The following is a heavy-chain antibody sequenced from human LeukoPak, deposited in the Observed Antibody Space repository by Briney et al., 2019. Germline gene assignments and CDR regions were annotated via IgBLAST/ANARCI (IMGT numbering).Heavy chain of an antibody. J-gene: IGHJ6*03. CDR1: GFTFSSYA. CDR2: IRYDGTNE. D-gene: IGHD3-16*01. Sequence: GGSLRLSCAASGFTFSSYAMHWVRQAPGKGLEWVASIRYDGTNERYANSVKGRFTISRDNSKNTLYLQMDSLRVEDTSVYYCAKGGGSPRYYYYYYMDVWGKGTTVTISS. V-gene: IGHV3-30*02. CDR3: AKGGGSPRYYYYYYMDV.